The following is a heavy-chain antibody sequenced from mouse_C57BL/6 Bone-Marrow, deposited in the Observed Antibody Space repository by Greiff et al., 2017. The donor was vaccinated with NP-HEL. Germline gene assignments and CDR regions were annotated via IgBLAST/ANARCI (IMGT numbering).Heavy chain of an antibody. CDR2: INPSSGYT. J-gene: IGHJ2*01. CDR1: GYTFTSYW. D-gene: IGHD1-1*01. V-gene: IGHV1-7*01. Sequence: QVQLQQSGAELAKPGASVKLSCKASGYTFTSYWMHWVKQRPGQGLAWIGYINPSSGYTKYNQKFKDKATLTADKSSSTAYMQLSSLTHEDAAVYYCAREGACYYGSSYVEGDYWGQGTTLTVSA. CDR3: AREGACYYGSSYVEGDY.